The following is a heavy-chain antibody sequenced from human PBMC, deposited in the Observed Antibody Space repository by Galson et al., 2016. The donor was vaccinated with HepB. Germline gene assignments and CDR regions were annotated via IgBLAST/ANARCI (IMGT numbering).Heavy chain of an antibody. D-gene: IGHD6-13*01. J-gene: IGHJ6*02. V-gene: IGHV3-23*01. CDR3: AKDLSSSRSYPGDV. CDR2: ISGNGGTT. CDR1: GFTFSSYA. Sequence: SLRLSCAASGFTFSSYAMSWVRQAPGKGLEWVSAISGNGGTTYYADSEKVRFTSSRDNSKNTLYLQMNRLRAEATAVNYCAKDLSSSRSYPGDVWGQGNTVTVSS.